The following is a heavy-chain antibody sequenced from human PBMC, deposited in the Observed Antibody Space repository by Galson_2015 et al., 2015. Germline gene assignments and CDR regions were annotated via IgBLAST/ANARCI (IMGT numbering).Heavy chain of an antibody. V-gene: IGHV3-30-3*01. CDR3: AREMVGYCSSTSCPNYYYYGMDV. J-gene: IGHJ6*02. CDR1: GFTFSSYA. D-gene: IGHD2-2*01. Sequence: SLRLSCAASGFTFSSYAMHWVRQAPGKGLEWVAVISYDGSNKYYADSVKGRFTISRDNSKNTLYLQMNSLRAEDTAVYYCAREMVGYCSSTSCPNYYYYGMDVWGQGTTVPVSS. CDR2: ISYDGSNK.